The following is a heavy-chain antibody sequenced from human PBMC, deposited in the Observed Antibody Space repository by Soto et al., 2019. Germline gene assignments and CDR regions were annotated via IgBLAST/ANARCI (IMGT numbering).Heavy chain of an antibody. CDR2: IYHSGST. CDR1: GGSISSGGYS. CDR3: ARQVGYCSSTSCYEGYYYGMDV. V-gene: IGHV4-30-2*01. D-gene: IGHD2-2*03. Sequence: PSETLSLTCAVSGGSISSGGYSWSWIRQPPGKGLEWIGYIYHSGSTYYNPSLKSRVTISVDRSKNQFSLKLSSVTAADTAVYYCARQVGYCSSTSCYEGYYYGMDVWGQGTTVTVS. J-gene: IGHJ6*02.